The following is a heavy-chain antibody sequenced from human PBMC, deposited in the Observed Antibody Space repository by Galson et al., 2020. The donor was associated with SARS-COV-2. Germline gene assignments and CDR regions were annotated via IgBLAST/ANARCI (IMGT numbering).Heavy chain of an antibody. J-gene: IGHJ4*02. CDR1: GFTFSSYA. CDR2: ISYDGSNK. V-gene: IGHV3-30-3*01. Sequence: GESLKISCAASGFTFSSYAMHWVRQAPGKGLEWVAVISYDGSNKYYADSVKGRFTISRDNSKNTLYLQMNSLRAEDTAVYYCARDSQVVSYGILDYWGQGTLVTVSS. CDR3: ARDSQVVSYGILDY. D-gene: IGHD5-18*01.